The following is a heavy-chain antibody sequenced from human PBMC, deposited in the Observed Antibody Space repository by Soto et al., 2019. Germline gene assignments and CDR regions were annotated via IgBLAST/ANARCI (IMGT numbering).Heavy chain of an antibody. V-gene: IGHV3-74*01. CDR3: ARDKVSGSGSLDY. Sequence: EVHLVESGGDLVQPGGSLRLSCAASGFTFSGYWMHWARQVPGKGLVWVSRIRGDGGDTNYADFVEGRFTISRDNAKNTVYLQMTDLRDDDTAVYYCARDKVSGSGSLDYWGQGPLVTVSS. J-gene: IGHJ4*02. CDR2: IRGDGGDT. CDR1: GFTFSGYW. D-gene: IGHD3-10*01.